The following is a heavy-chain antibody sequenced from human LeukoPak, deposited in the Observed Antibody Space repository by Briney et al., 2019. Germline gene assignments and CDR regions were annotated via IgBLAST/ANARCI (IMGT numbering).Heavy chain of an antibody. CDR3: AREVQAVDFDY. Sequence: GASVKVSCKASGYTFTGYYIHWVRQAPGQGLEWMGWINPNINGTNYAQKFQGRVTMTGDRSISTAYMELSRLRSDDTAVYYCAREVQAVDFDYWGQGTLVTVSS. V-gene: IGHV1-2*02. J-gene: IGHJ4*02. D-gene: IGHD4-23*01. CDR1: GYTFTGYY. CDR2: INPNINGT.